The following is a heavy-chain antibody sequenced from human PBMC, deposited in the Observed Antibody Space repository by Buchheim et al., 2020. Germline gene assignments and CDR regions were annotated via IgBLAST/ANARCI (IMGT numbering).Heavy chain of an antibody. D-gene: IGHD5-18*01. CDR2: ISSASII. CDR3: AREAMGNYYSYYMDV. J-gene: IGHJ6*03. CDR1: GFTFSSYE. Sequence: EVKLVESGGGFLQPGGSLRLSCAASGFTFSSYEFHWVRQAPGKGLEWVSYISSASIIYSADSVMGRSTISRDNATNSLFLLLDNLRAEDTGIYYCAREAMGNYYSYYMDVWGKGTT. V-gene: IGHV3-48*03.